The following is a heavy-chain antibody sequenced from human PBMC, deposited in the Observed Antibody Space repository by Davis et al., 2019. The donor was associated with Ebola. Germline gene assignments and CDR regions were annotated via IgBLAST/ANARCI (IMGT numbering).Heavy chain of an antibody. CDR3: ARVHEAWGMDV. V-gene: IGHV3-66*01. J-gene: IGHJ6*02. CDR1: GFTVSSNY. CDR2: IYSGGST. Sequence: GESLKISCAASGFTVSSNYMSWVRQAPGKALEWVSVIYSGGSTYYADSVKGRFTISRDNSKNTLYLQMHSLRAEDTAVYYCARVHEAWGMDVWGQGTTVTVSS.